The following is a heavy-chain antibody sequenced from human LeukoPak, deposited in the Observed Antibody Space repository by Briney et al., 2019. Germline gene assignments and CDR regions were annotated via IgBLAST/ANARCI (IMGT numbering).Heavy chain of an antibody. CDR3: EREGVRGGGYDY. J-gene: IGHJ4*02. V-gene: IGHV3-74*01. D-gene: IGHD3-16*01. CDR2: INNDGSET. Sequence: GGSLRLSCAVSGFTFSTYWMHWVRQAPGKGLVWISRINNDGSETRYADSVKGRFTISRDNAKNTLYLQMNSLRAEDTDVYYCEREGVRGGGYDYWGQGALVSVSS. CDR1: GFTFSTYW.